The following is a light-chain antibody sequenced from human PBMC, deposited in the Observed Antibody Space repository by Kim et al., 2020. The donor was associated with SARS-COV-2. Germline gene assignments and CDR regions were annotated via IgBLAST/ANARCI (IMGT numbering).Light chain of an antibody. Sequence: EIVLTQSPGTLSLSPGERATLSCRASQSVSSNYLAWYQQKPGQTPRLFIYGASNRATGIPDRFSGSGSGTDFTLTISRLEPEDFAVYYCQQYGSSPMHTFGQGTKLEIK. CDR2: GAS. CDR3: QQYGSSPMHT. V-gene: IGKV3-20*01. CDR1: QSVSSNY. J-gene: IGKJ2*01.